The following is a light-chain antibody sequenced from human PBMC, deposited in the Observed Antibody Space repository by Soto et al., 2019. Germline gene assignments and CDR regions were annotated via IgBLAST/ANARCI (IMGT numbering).Light chain of an antibody. CDR2: DAS. CDR1: QDISNY. J-gene: IGKJ3*01. Sequence: DIPMTQSPSSLSASVGDRVTITCQASQDISNYLNWYQQKPGKAPKLLIYDASNLETGVPSRFSGSGSGTDFTFTISSLQPEDIATYYCQQGTFGPGTKVDIK. CDR3: QQGT. V-gene: IGKV1-33*01.